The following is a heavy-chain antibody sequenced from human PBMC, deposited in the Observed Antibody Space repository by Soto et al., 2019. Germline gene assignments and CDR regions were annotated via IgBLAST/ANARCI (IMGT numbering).Heavy chain of an antibody. CDR3: ARVVAVVRYYYYGMDV. CDR1: GDSVSSNSAA. J-gene: IGHJ6*02. CDR2: TYYRSKWYN. V-gene: IGHV6-1*01. D-gene: IGHD6-19*01. Sequence: HSQTLSLTCVISGDSVSSNSAALNWIRQSPSRGLEWLGRTYYRSKWYNDYAVSVKSRITINPDTSKNQFSLQLNSVTPEDTAVYYCARVVAVVRYYYYGMDVWGQGTTVTVSS.